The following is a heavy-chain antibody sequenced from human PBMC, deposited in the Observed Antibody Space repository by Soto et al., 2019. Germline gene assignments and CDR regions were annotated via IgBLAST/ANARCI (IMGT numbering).Heavy chain of an antibody. V-gene: IGHV3-15*01. Sequence: GGSLRLSCAASGFTFSNAWMSWVRQAPGKGLEWVGRIKSKTDGGTADYAAPVKGRFTISRDDSKNTLYLQMNSPKTEDTAVYYCTGPVYYDFWSGFSGYYGMDVWGQGTTVTVSS. CDR3: TGPVYYDFWSGFSGYYGMDV. CDR1: GFTFSNAW. D-gene: IGHD3-3*01. CDR2: IKSKTDGGTA. J-gene: IGHJ6*02.